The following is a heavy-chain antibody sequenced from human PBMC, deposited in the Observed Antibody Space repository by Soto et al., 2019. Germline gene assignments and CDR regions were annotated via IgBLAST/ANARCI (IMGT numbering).Heavy chain of an antibody. CDR3: ARTMVRGVMTLQHYYYMDV. Sequence: QVQLVESGGGLVKPGGSLRLSCAASGFTFSDYYMSWIRQAPGKGLEWVSYISSRGSTIYYADSVKGRFTISRDNAKNSLYLQMNSLRAEDTAVYYCARTMVRGVMTLQHYYYMDVWGKGTPVTVSS. J-gene: IGHJ6*03. D-gene: IGHD3-10*01. CDR2: ISSRGSTI. CDR1: GFTFSDYY. V-gene: IGHV3-11*01.